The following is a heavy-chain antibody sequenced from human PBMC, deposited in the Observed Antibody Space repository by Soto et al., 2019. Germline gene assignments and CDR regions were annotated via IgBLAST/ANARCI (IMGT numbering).Heavy chain of an antibody. D-gene: IGHD3-10*01. CDR2: IYYIGIT. CDR1: GGSISRGGYY. CDR3: ARDLWGNYYGSGSYYYYYGMDV. J-gene: IGHJ6*02. Sequence: SETLSLTCTVSGGSISRGGYYWSWIRQHPGKGLEWIGYIYYIGITYYNPSLKSRVTISVDTSKNQFSLKLSSVTAADTAVYYCARDLWGNYYGSGSYYYYYGMDVWGQGTTVTVSS. V-gene: IGHV4-31*03.